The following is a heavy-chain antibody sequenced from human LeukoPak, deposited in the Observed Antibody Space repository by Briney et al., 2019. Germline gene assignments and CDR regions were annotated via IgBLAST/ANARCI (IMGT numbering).Heavy chain of an antibody. CDR3: ARDSGWYWYDY. CDR1: GGSFSSYY. CDR2: IYTTGST. Sequence: SETLSLTCTVSGGSFSSYYYNWIRQSAGKRLEWIGRIYTTGSTNYSPSFKSRVTMSVDTSKNQLSLRLISVTAADTAVYYCARDSGWYWYDYWGQGTLVTVSS. J-gene: IGHJ4*02. D-gene: IGHD6-19*01. V-gene: IGHV4-4*07.